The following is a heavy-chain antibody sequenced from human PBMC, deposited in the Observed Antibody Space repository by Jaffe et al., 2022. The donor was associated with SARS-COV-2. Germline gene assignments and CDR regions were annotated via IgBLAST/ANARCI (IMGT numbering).Heavy chain of an antibody. Sequence: EVQLVESGGGLVQPGGSLRLSCAASGFTFSSYWMSWVRQAPGKGLEWVANIKQDGSEKYYVDSVKGRFTISRDNAKNSLYLQMNSLRAEDTAVYYCARDQVVVPAASDADPTGYYYYGMDVWGQGTTVTVSS. D-gene: IGHD2-2*01. CDR3: ARDQVVVPAASDADPTGYYYYGMDV. CDR2: IKQDGSEK. J-gene: IGHJ6*02. CDR1: GFTFSSYW. V-gene: IGHV3-7*01.